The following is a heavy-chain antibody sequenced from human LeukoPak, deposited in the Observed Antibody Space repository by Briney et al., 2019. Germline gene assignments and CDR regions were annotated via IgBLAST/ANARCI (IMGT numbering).Heavy chain of an antibody. V-gene: IGHV3-30*03. CDR3: AREVLITMVRGYGMDV. J-gene: IGHJ6*02. CDR1: GFTFSSYG. Sequence: PGGSLRLSCAASGFTFSSYGMHWVRQAPGKGLEWVAVISYDGSNKYYADSVKGRFTISRDNSKNTLYLQMNSLRAEDTAVYYCAREVLITMVRGYGMDVWGQGTTVTVSS. D-gene: IGHD3-10*01. CDR2: ISYDGSNK.